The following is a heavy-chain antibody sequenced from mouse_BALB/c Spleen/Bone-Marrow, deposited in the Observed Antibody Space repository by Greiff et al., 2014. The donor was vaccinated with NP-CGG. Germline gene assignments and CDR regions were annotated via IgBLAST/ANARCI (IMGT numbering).Heavy chain of an antibody. Sequence: EVQRVESGGGLVQPGGSLRLSCTTSGFTLTDYFMTWVRQPPGKALEWLGFIRNKPNGYTTEYNPSVKGRFTISRDNSQGILYLQMNTLRAEDSAIYYCARDYSGYFDFWGQGTTLTVSS. D-gene: IGHD5-1*01. CDR2: IRNKPNGYTT. J-gene: IGHJ2*01. V-gene: IGHV7-3*02. CDR3: ARDYSGYFDF. CDR1: GFTLTDYF.